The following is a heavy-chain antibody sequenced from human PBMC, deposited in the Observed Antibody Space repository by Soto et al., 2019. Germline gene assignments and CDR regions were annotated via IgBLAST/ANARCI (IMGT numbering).Heavy chain of an antibody. CDR2: LSACGSGS. CDR3: ARVPVDSSSWPFCDY. CDR1: RFSLNTYG. Sequence: PGGSLRLSCTTSRFSLNTYGMTWVRRAPGKGLEWVSTLSACGSGSHYAESVKGRFTVSRDNSKNTMYLQMNSLRAEDTAIYYCARVPVDSSSWPFCDYWGQGT. V-gene: IGHV3-23*01. D-gene: IGHD6-13*01. J-gene: IGHJ4*02.